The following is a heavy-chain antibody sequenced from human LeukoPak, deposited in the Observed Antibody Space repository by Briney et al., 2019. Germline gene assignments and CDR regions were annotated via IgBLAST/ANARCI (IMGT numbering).Heavy chain of an antibody. D-gene: IGHD4-17*01. Sequence: QPGGSLRLSCAASGFTFSNYALSWVRQAPGKGLEWVSGISGGGGSTYYADFVKGRFTISRDKSKNTLYLQMDSLRAEDTAVYYCAKVRDSATVTGRFDNWGQGTMVTVSS. CDR3: AKVRDSATVTGRFDN. J-gene: IGHJ5*02. CDR2: ISGGGGST. V-gene: IGHV3-23*01. CDR1: GFTFSNYA.